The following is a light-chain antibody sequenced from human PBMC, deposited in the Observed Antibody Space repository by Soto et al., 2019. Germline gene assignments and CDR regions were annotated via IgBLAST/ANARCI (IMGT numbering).Light chain of an antibody. V-gene: IGLV2-14*03. J-gene: IGLJ1*01. CDR3: SSYTTSSTYV. CDR2: DVT. CDR1: SSDVGAYNY. Sequence: QSALTQPASVSGSPGQSITISCTGTSSDVGAYNYVSWYQQHPGKALKLMIYDVTNRPSGVSNRFSGSKSGYTASLTISWLQAEDEADYYCSSYTTSSTYVFGTGTKVTVL.